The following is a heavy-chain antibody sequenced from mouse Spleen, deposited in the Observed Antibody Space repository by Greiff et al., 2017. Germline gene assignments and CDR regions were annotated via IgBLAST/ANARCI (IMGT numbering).Heavy chain of an antibody. V-gene: IGHV1S56*01. CDR2: IYPGNVNT. J-gene: IGHJ1*01. CDR1: GYTFTSYY. Sequence: VKLQESGPELVKPGASVRISCKASGYTFTSYYIHWVKQRPGQGLEWIGWIYPGNVNTKYNEKFKGKATLTADKSSSTAYMQLSSLTSEDSAVYFCARGPEGWYFDVWGAGTTVTVSS. CDR3: ARGPEGWYFDV.